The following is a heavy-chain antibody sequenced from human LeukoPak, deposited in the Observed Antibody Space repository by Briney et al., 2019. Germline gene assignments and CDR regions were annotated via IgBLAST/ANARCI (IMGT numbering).Heavy chain of an antibody. D-gene: IGHD6-13*01. CDR2: IKQDGSVK. Sequence: GGSLRLSCAASGFTFSTYWMSWVRQAPGKGLEWVANIKQDGSVKYYVDSVKGRFTISRDNAKNSLYLQMNSLRAEDAAVYYCAGYSITTGWFDPWGQGTLVTVSS. CDR1: GFTFSTYW. J-gene: IGHJ5*02. CDR3: AGYSITTGWFDP. V-gene: IGHV3-7*01.